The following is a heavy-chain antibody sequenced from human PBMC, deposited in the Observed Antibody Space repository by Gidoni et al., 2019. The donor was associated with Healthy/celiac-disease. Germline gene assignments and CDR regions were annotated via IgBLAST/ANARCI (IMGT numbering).Heavy chain of an antibody. Sequence: QVQLQESGPGLVTPSQTLSLTCTVSVGSISSGSYYWRWIRLPAGKGLAWIGSIYTSGSTNYNPSLKSRVTISVDTSKNQFSLKLSSVTAADTAVYYCASLSGSYPFDYWGQGTLVTVSS. CDR2: IYTSGST. J-gene: IGHJ4*02. D-gene: IGHD1-26*01. CDR3: ASLSGSYPFDY. CDR1: VGSISSGSYY. V-gene: IGHV4-61*02.